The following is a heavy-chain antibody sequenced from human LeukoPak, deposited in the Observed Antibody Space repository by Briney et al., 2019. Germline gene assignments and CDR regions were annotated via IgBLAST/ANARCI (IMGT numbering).Heavy chain of an antibody. Sequence: SETLSLTCAVYGGSFSGYYWSWIRQPPGKGLEWIGEINHSGSTNYNPSLKSRVTISVDTSKNQFSLKLSSVTAADTAVYYCARVGTTYYDSSGDTDYWGQGTLVTVSS. J-gene: IGHJ4*02. V-gene: IGHV4-34*01. CDR1: GGSFSGYY. D-gene: IGHD3-22*01. CDR3: ARVGTTYYDSSGDTDY. CDR2: INHSGST.